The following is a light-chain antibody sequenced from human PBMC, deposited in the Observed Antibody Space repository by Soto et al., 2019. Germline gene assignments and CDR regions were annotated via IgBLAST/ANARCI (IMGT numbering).Light chain of an antibody. Sequence: DVVMTQSPLSLPVTLGQPASISCRSSQSLVSSDGNTYLHWFQQRPGQSPRRLIYKISNRDSGVPDRFIGSRTRTDFTLKISRVEAEDVGLYYCMQGTHWPRAFGQGTKEEIK. CDR2: KIS. V-gene: IGKV2-30*01. J-gene: IGKJ1*01. CDR1: QSLVSSDGNTY. CDR3: MQGTHWPRA.